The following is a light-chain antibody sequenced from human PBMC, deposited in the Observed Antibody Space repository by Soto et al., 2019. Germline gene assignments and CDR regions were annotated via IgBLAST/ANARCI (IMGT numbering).Light chain of an antibody. Sequence: QSVLPQPASVSGSPGQSITISWTGTSSDVGNYIFVSWYRQHPGKAPKLMIYDINNRPSGVSNRFSGSKSGNTASLTISGLQAEDEADYYCVSYTTSASYVFGTGTKVTVL. V-gene: IGLV2-14*01. CDR2: DIN. CDR3: VSYTTSASYV. CDR1: SSDVGNYIF. J-gene: IGLJ1*01.